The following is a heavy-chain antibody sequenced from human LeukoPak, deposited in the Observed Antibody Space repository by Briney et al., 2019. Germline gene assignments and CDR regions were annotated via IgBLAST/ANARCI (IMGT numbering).Heavy chain of an antibody. D-gene: IGHD2-2*01. Sequence: SETLSLTCAVYGGSFSGYYWSWIRQPPGKGLEWIGEINHSGSTNCNPSLKSRVTISVDTSKNQFSLKLSSVTAADTAVYYCARGRGYCSSTSCYAHFDYWGQGTLVTVSS. CDR1: GGSFSGYY. J-gene: IGHJ4*02. CDR3: ARGRGYCSSTSCYAHFDY. CDR2: INHSGST. V-gene: IGHV4-34*01.